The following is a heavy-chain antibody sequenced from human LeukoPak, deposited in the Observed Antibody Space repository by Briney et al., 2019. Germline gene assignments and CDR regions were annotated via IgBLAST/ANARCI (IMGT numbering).Heavy chain of an antibody. CDR3: ATVDY. Sequence: SETLSLTCTVSGGSISSSSYYWGWIRQPPGKGLEWIGSIYYSGSTYYDPSLKSRVTISVDTSRNQFSLKLSSVTAADTAVYYCATVDYWGQGTLVTVSS. J-gene: IGHJ4*02. D-gene: IGHD4-11*01. V-gene: IGHV4-39*01. CDR2: IYYSGST. CDR1: GGSISSSSYY.